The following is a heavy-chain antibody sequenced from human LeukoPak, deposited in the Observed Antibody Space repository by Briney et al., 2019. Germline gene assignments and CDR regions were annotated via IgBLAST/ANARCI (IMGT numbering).Heavy chain of an antibody. J-gene: IGHJ4*02. D-gene: IGHD3-22*01. CDR2: IIPIFGTA. CDR3: ARVADDSSGYWLY. V-gene: IGHV1-69*05. Sequence: SVKVSCKASGDTFSSYAISWVRQAPGQGLEWMGGIIPIFGTANYAQKFQGRVTITTDESTSTAYMELSSLRSEDTAVYYCARVADDSSGYWLYWGQGTLVTVSS. CDR1: GDTFSSYA.